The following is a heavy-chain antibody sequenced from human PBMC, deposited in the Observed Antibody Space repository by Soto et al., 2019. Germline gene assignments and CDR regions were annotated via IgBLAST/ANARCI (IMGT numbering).Heavy chain of an antibody. CDR1: GGKFFSYA. J-gene: IGHJ6*02. D-gene: IGHD2-15*01. CDR3: ARVKLLSSNASVMDF. Sequence: GASVKVSCKASGGKFFSYAISWVRQSPGQGLERMGGIIPLFGTANYAHKIQGRVTITADESTSTAYMELSSLRAEDTVVYYCARVKLLSSNASVMDFRGQRTTVTVS. V-gene: IGHV1-69*13. CDR2: IIPLFGTA.